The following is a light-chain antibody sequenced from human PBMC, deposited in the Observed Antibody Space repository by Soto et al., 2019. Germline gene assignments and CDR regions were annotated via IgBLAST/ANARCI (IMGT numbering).Light chain of an antibody. V-gene: IGLV2-11*01. Sequence: QSALTQPRSVSESPGQSVTISCTGTSSDVGDYDYVSWYQQHPGKAPKLMIFDVSKRPSGVPDRFSGSKSGNTASLTISGLQAEDEADYYCCSYAGSYTYVFGTGTKLTVL. CDR2: DVS. J-gene: IGLJ1*01. CDR1: SSDVGDYDY. CDR3: CSYAGSYTYV.